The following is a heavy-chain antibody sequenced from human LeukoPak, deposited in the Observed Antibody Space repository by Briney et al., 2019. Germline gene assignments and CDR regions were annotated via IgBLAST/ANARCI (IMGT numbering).Heavy chain of an antibody. V-gene: IGHV3-73*01. CDR2: IRDKGYGHAT. J-gene: IGHJ5*02. D-gene: IGHD2-8*01. CDR3: TTPNEGNWFDP. Sequence: PGGSLRLSCAASGFTFSDSAIHWVRQASGKGLEWVGRIRDKGYGHATAYAASVKGRFTLSRDDSKNTAYLQMNSLKTEGTALYYCTTPNEGNWFDPWGQGTLVTVSS. CDR1: GFTFSDSA.